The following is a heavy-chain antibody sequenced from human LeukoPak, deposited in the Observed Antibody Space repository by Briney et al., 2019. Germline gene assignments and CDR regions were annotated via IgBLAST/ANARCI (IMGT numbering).Heavy chain of an antibody. Sequence: PGGSLRLSCAASGFTFSLYAMNWVRQAPGKGLEWVSYINDDSSDIHYAGPVRGRFTISRDDARKTLYLQLSSLRVEDTAVYYCARATFQPGLIDSWGQGTLVTVSS. D-gene: IGHD2-2*01. CDR1: GFTFSLYA. V-gene: IGHV3-21*05. J-gene: IGHJ4*02. CDR3: ARATFQPGLIDS. CDR2: INDDSSDI.